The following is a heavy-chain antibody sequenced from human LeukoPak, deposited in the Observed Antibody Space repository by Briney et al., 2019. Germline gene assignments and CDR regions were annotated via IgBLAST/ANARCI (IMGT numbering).Heavy chain of an antibody. CDR3: ARDGDSYGYFDY. D-gene: IGHD5-18*01. CDR1: GFTFSSYS. J-gene: IGHJ4*02. CDR2: ISSSSYI. Sequence: GGSLRLSCAASGFTFSSYSMNWVRQAPGKGLEWVSSISSSSYIYYADSVKGRFTISRDNAKNSLYLQMNSLRAEDTAVYYCARDGDSYGYFDYWGQGTLVTVSS. V-gene: IGHV3-21*01.